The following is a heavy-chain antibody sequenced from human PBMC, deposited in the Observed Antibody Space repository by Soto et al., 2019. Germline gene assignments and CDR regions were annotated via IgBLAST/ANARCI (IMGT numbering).Heavy chain of an antibody. CDR3: ARSYCSSTSCFDWFDP. D-gene: IGHD2-2*01. Sequence: SETLSLTCTVSGGSISSYYWSWIRQPPGKGLEWIGYIYYSGSTNYNPSLKSRVTISVDTSKNQFSLKLSSVTAADTAVYYCARSYCSSTSCFDWFDPWGQGTLVTVSS. CDR2: IYYSGST. CDR1: GGSISSYY. J-gene: IGHJ5*02. V-gene: IGHV4-59*01.